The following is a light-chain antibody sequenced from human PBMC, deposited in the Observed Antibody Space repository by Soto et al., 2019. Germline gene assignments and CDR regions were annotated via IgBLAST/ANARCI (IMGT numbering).Light chain of an antibody. CDR2: DAF. J-gene: IGKJ5*01. Sequence: IVLTQSPVTLSFSPGEIATLSCRSSQSVSSYLAWYQQKPGQAPRLLIYDAFNRATGIPARFSGSGSGTDFTLTISSLEPEDFAVYYCQQRSNWPPITFGQGTRLEIK. CDR1: QSVSSY. CDR3: QQRSNWPPIT. V-gene: IGKV3-11*01.